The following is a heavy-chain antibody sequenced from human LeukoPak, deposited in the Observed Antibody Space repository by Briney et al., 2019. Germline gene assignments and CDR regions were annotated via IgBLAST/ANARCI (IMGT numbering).Heavy chain of an antibody. CDR2: INTNTGNP. D-gene: IGHD2-15*01. CDR1: GYTFTSYA. CDR3: ASRSGGSCYSLPDY. J-gene: IGHJ4*02. V-gene: IGHV7-4-1*02. Sequence: ASVKVSCKASGYTFTSYAMNWVRQAPGQGLEWMGWINTNTGNPTYAQGFTGRFVFSLDTSVSTAYLQISSLKAEDTAVYYCASRSGGSCYSLPDYWGQGTLVTVSS.